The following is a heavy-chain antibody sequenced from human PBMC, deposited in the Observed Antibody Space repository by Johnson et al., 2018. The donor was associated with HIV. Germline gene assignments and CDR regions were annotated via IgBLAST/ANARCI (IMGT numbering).Heavy chain of an antibody. CDR2: ISWNSGSL. CDR1: GFTFSSYA. V-gene: IGHV3-NL1*01. J-gene: IGHJ3*02. Sequence: VQLVESGGGVVQPGRSLRLSCAASGFTFSSYAMHWVRQAPGKGLEWVSGISWNSGSLGYADSVKGRFTISRDNSKNILSLQMNSLRVEDTAVYYCARPRIAVLPAGAFDIWGPGTMVTVSS. D-gene: IGHD2-2*01. CDR3: ARPRIAVLPAGAFDI.